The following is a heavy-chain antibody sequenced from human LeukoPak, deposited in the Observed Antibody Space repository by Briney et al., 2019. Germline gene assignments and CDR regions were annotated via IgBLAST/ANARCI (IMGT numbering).Heavy chain of an antibody. CDR1: GFTFSSYA. D-gene: IGHD2-2*01. Sequence: GGSLRLSCAASGFTFSSYAMHWVRQAPGKGLEWVAVISYDGSNKYYADSVKDRFTISRDNSKNTLYLQMNSLRAEDTAVYYCARDRCSSTSCYFDYWGQGTLVTVSS. CDR2: ISYDGSNK. J-gene: IGHJ4*02. V-gene: IGHV3-30-3*01. CDR3: ARDRCSSTSCYFDY.